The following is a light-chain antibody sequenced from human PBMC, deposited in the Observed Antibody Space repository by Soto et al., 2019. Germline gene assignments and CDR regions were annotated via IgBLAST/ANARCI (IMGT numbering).Light chain of an antibody. CDR2: DVS. CDR3: SSYTSSSTLDV. V-gene: IGLV2-14*01. Sequence: QSVLTQPASVSGSPGQSITISCTGTSSDVGGYNYVSWYQQHPGKAPKLMIYDVSNRPSGVSNRFSGSKSGNTTSLTISGPQAEDEDDDYYSSYTSSSTLDVFGTGTQLTVL. J-gene: IGLJ1*01. CDR1: SSDVGGYNY.